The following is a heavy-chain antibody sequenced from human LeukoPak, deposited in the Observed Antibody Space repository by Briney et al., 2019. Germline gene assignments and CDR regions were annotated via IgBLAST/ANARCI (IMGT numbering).Heavy chain of an antibody. Sequence: GGSLRLSCAASGFTFRSYWMSWVRQAPGKGLQWVANINQDGSEKYYVDSVKGRFTISRDNANNSLYLQMDSLRAEDTAVYYCAREYGDFGFDYWGQGTLVTVSS. D-gene: IGHD4-17*01. V-gene: IGHV3-7*04. CDR1: GFTFRSYW. CDR2: INQDGSEK. J-gene: IGHJ4*02. CDR3: AREYGDFGFDY.